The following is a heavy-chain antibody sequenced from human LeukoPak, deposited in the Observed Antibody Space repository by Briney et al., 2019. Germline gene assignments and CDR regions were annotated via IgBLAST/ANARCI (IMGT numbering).Heavy chain of an antibody. J-gene: IGHJ4*02. CDR1: GFTFTSSA. CDR2: IVVGSGNT. Sequence: SVKVSCKASGFTFTSSAMQWVRQARGQRLEWIGWIVVGSGNTNYAQKFQERVTITRDMSTSTDYLELSSLRSEDTAVYYCAAPGRYGVFDYWGQGTLVTVSS. V-gene: IGHV1-58*02. CDR3: AAPGRYGVFDY. D-gene: IGHD5-18*01.